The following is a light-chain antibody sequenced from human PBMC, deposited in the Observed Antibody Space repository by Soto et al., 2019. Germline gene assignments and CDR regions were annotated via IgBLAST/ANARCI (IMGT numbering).Light chain of an antibody. CDR3: QQANSFPIT. CDR1: QGISSW. Sequence: DIQKTQSPSSVSASVGDRVTVGCRASQGISSWLAWYQKKPGKAPKFLIYAASSLQSGVPSRFSGSGSGTDFTLTISSLQPEDCAVYFCQQANSFPITFGQGTRLEIK. CDR2: AAS. V-gene: IGKV1-12*01. J-gene: IGKJ5*01.